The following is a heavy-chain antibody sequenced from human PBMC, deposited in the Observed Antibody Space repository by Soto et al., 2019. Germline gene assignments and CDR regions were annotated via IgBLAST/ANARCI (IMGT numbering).Heavy chain of an antibody. CDR3: ARSTSGWYDS. J-gene: IGHJ5*01. D-gene: IGHD2-2*01. CDR1: GASLNSGSDY. V-gene: IGHV4-39*01. Sequence: SETLSLTCTVSGASLNSGSDYWGWIRQPPGKALEWIVNFYYTGNTYYKSSLMSRVTISADTSKNQLSLKLSFVTAADTAVYYCARSTSGWYDSWGQGTLVTVSS. CDR2: FYYTGNT.